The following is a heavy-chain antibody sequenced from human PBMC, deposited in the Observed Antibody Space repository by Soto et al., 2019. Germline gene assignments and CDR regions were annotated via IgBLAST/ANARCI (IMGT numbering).Heavy chain of an antibody. Sequence: QVQLQESGPGLVKPSQTLSLTCTVSGGSISSGGYYWSWIRQHPGKGLEWIGYIYYSGSTYYNPSLKSRVTISVDTSKNQCSLKLSSVTAADTAVYYCATWHTVTTNVRDYWGQGTLVTVSS. D-gene: IGHD4-17*01. CDR1: GGSISSGGYY. CDR3: ATWHTVTTNVRDY. V-gene: IGHV4-31*03. J-gene: IGHJ4*02. CDR2: IYYSGST.